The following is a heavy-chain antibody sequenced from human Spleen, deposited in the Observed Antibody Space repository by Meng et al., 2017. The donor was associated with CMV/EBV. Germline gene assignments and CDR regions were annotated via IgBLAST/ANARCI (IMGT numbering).Heavy chain of an antibody. V-gene: IGHV4-30-4*08. CDR3: ARETYSSSPNYFDY. CDR2: IYYSGST. D-gene: IGHD6-6*01. Sequence: SGGSIGRGDSCWSWLRPPPGQGLEWIGYIYYSGSTNSHPSLKSRVTISVDTSKNQFSLKLSSVTAADTAVYYCARETYSSSPNYFDYWGQGTLVTVSS. CDR1: GGSIGRGDSC. J-gene: IGHJ4*02.